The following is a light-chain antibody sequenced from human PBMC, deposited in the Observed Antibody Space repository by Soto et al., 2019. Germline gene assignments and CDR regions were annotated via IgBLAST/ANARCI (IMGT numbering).Light chain of an antibody. CDR2: GAS. CDR1: QSVSSSY. V-gene: IGKV3-20*01. Sequence: VLNRSPDAVSLSPGERATLPCRASQSVSSSYLAWYQQTPGQAPRLLIYGASSRVTGIPDRFSGSGSGTEFTLTICSLQPEDFAAYCCQLYNNGPPTFGQGTKVDI. CDR3: QLYNNGPPT. J-gene: IGKJ1*01.